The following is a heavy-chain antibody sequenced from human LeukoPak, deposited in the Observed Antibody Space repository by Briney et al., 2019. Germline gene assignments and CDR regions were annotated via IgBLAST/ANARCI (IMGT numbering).Heavy chain of an antibody. D-gene: IGHD1-26*01. V-gene: IGHV4-59*01. CDR2: IHYTGIT. J-gene: IGHJ4*02. CDR1: SCSISTYY. Sequence: SETLSLTCTVSSCSISTYYWTWTRHPPAKSLQSIGFIHYTGITNYNPSLKSRVTISVDSSKNQFSLKLNAVTAADTAVYYCARSSGSRYYIDYWGQGTLVTVSS. CDR3: ARSSGSRYYIDY.